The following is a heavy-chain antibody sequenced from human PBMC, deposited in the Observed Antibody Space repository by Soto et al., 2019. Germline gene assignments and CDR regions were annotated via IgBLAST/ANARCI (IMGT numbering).Heavy chain of an antibody. V-gene: IGHV4-31*03. CDR3: ARVYRVGATRIDY. CDR1: GGSISSGGYY. CDR2: IYYSGST. J-gene: IGHJ4*02. Sequence: QVQLQESGPGLVKPSQTLSLTCTVSGGSISSGGYYWSWIRQHPGKGLEWIGYIYYSGSTYYNPSRKSRVTIAVDTSKNQCSLKLSSVTAADTAVYYCARVYRVGATRIDYWGQGTLVTVSS. D-gene: IGHD1-26*01.